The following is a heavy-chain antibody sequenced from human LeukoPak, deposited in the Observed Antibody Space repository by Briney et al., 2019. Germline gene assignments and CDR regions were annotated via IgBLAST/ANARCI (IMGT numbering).Heavy chain of an antibody. D-gene: IGHD2-15*01. CDR3: ARVQMGYCSGGSCSYWFDP. J-gene: IGHJ5*02. CDR1: GYTFTRYY. V-gene: IGHV1-2*02. CDR2: INPNNGGT. Sequence: ASVKVSCKASGYTFTRYYMHWVRQAPAQGLQWRGWINPNNGGTNSAQKFQGRVTMTRDTSISTAYMELSSLRSDDTDVYYCARVQMGYCSGGSCSYWFDPWGRGGMVTVSS.